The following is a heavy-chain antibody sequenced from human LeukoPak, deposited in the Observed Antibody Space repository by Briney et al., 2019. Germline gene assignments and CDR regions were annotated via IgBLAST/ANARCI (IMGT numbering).Heavy chain of an antibody. CDR2: INPNSGGT. V-gene: IGHV1-2*02. CDR1: GYTFTGYY. D-gene: IGHD1-1*01. Sequence: ASVKVSCKAPGYTFTGYYMHWVRQAPGQGLEWMGWINPNSGGTNYAQKFQGRVTMTRDTSISTAYMELSRLRSDDTAVYYCARCYNWNDRLNYYYYGMDVWGQGTTVTVSS. CDR3: ARCYNWNDRLNYYYYGMDV. J-gene: IGHJ6*02.